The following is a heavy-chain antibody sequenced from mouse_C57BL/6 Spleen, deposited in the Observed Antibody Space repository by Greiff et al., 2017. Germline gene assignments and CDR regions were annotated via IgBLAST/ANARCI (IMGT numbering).Heavy chain of an antibody. CDR1: GFTFSSYT. J-gene: IGHJ4*01. D-gene: IGHD1-1*01. V-gene: IGHV5-9*01. CDR3: ARDYYGSSGMDY. CDR2: ISGGGGNT. Sequence: EVKFQESGGGLVKPGGSLKLSCAASGFTFSSYTMSWVRQTPEKRLEWVATISGGGGNTYYPDSVKGRFTISRDNAKNTLYLQMSSLRSEDTALYYCARDYYGSSGMDYWGQGTSVTVSS.